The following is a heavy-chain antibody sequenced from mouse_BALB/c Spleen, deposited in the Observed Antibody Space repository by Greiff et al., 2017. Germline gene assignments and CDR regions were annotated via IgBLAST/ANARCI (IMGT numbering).Heavy chain of an antibody. D-gene: IGHD3-2*01. CDR2: ISYSGST. J-gene: IGHJ4*01. CDR1: GDSITSGY. CDR3: ARTARVHYAMDY. Sequence: EVKVEESGPSLVKPSQTLSLTCSVTGDSITSGYWNWIRKFPGNKLEYMGYISYSGSTYYNPSLKSRISITRDTSKNQYYLQLNSVTTEDTATYYCARTARVHYAMDYWGQGTSVTVSS. V-gene: IGHV3-8*02.